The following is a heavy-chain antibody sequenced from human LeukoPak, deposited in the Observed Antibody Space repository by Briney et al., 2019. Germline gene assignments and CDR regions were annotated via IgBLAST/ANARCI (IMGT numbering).Heavy chain of an antibody. D-gene: IGHD3-3*01. CDR1: GYTFTSYG. J-gene: IGHJ6*03. V-gene: IGHV1-69*13. CDR2: IIPIFGTA. Sequence: SVKVSCKASGYTFTSYGISWVRQAPGQGLEWMGGIIPIFGTANYAQKFQGRVTITADESTSTAYMELSSLRSEDTAVYYCARTWYHDFWSGIRGDYYYYMGVWGKGTTVTVSS. CDR3: ARTWYHDFWSGIRGDYYYYMGV.